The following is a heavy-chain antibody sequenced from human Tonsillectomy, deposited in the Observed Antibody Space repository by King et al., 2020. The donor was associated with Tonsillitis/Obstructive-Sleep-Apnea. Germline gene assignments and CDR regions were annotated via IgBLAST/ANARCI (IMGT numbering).Heavy chain of an antibody. V-gene: IGHV1-69*13. J-gene: IGHJ1*01. CDR2: IVPIFDTA. Sequence: VQLVQSGTEVKKPGSSVKVSCKLSGGTFSTYGISWVRQAPGQGLEWMGAIVPIFDTAKYTQKFQGRVTITADESASTAYMEVTSLRSEDTAVYYCARRGNSHGAEHFQHGGQGTLVIVSS. CDR3: ARRGNSHGAEHFQH. D-gene: IGHD5-12*01. CDR1: GGTFSTYG.